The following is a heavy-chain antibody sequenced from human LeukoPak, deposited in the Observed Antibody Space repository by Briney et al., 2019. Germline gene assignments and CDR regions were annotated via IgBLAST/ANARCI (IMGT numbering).Heavy chain of an antibody. Sequence: SETLSLTCTVSGGSISSGDYYWSWIRQPPGKGLEWIGYIYYSGSTHYNPSLKSRVTISVDTSKNQFSLRLSSVTAADTAVYYCARDVYSSGSGLDWGQGTLVTVSS. CDR3: ARDVYSSGSGLD. V-gene: IGHV4-30-4*01. D-gene: IGHD5-18*01. CDR2: IYYSGST. CDR1: GGSISSGDYY. J-gene: IGHJ4*02.